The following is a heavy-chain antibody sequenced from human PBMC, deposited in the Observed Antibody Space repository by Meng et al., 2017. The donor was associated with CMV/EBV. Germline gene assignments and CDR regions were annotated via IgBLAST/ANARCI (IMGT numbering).Heavy chain of an antibody. J-gene: IGHJ3*02. CDR3: ATGACGGGSCHAFDI. Sequence: GESLKISCVASGFTFSEVWMTWVRQTPGKGLEWVGRIKRKIEGETTEYTAPVKGRFTISRDDSKDTLYLQMNNLKTEDTAIYYCATGACGGGSCHAFDIWGQGTLVTVSS. D-gene: IGHD2-15*01. CDR1: GFTFSEVW. CDR2: IKRKIEGETT. V-gene: IGHV3-15*01.